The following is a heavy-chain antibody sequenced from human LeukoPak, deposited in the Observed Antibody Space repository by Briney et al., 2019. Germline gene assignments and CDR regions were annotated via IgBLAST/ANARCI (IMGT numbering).Heavy chain of an antibody. Sequence: GGSLRLSCAASGFTFSSYAMSWVRQAPGKGLEWVSAISGSGGSTYYADSVKGRFTISRDNSKNTLYLQMNSLRAEDTAVYYCAKDLGFETAMASIFDYWGQGTLVTVSS. CDR3: AKDLGFETAMASIFDY. J-gene: IGHJ4*02. V-gene: IGHV3-23*01. CDR2: ISGSGGST. CDR1: GFTFSSYA. D-gene: IGHD5-18*01.